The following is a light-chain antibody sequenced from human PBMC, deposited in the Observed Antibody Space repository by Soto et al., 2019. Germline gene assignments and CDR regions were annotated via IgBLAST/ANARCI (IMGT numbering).Light chain of an antibody. J-gene: IGLJ3*02. Sequence: QLVLTQPPSASGTPGQKVTISCSGSGSSIGSNPVNWFQQLPGAAPTLLIYLNDQRPSGVPARFSGSKSGTSASLAISGLQSEDEADYYCAVWDDSLHARVFGGGTQLTVL. CDR1: GSSIGSNP. CDR3: AVWDDSLHARV. CDR2: LND. V-gene: IGLV1-44*01.